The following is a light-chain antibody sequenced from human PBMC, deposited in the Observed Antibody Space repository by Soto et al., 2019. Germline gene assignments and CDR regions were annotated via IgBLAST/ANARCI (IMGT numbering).Light chain of an antibody. CDR3: SSYTSSSPLV. V-gene: IGLV2-14*01. CDR2: EVS. J-gene: IGLJ3*02. CDR1: SSDVGCSNY. Sequence: QSALPQPASGSGSPRQSITLSRSGTSSDVGCSNYASWYQQHPGKAPKLMIYEVSNRPSGVYNRFSDSKSGNTASLSSSGRQAEDESDYYCSSYTSSSPLVFGGGTELTVL.